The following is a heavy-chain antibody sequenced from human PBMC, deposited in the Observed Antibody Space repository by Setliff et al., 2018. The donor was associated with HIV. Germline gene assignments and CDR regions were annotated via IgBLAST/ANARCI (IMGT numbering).Heavy chain of an antibody. J-gene: IGHJ4*02. CDR3: ARGGYGWGDLGPVLDY. D-gene: IGHD5-12*01. CDR2: ISAFNGNT. CDR1: GYTFTNYD. V-gene: IGHV1-18*01. Sequence: ASVKVSCKPSGYTFTNYDINWVRQAAGQGLEWMGWISAFNGNTNYAQKLQGRFTMTTGTSTSTAYMELRSLRSDDTAVYYCARGGYGWGDLGPVLDYWGQGTLVTVSS.